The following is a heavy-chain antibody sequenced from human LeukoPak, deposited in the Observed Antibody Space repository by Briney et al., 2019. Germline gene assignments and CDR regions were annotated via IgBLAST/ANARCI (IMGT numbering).Heavy chain of an antibody. D-gene: IGHD1-7*01. Sequence: ASETLSLTCTVSSGSISTSNYYWGWVRQPPGKARVWIGNIFYSGSTYYNPSLKSRVTISVDTSKNQFSLKLSSVTAADTAVYYCARVPGTLVINWFDPWGQGTLVTVSS. V-gene: IGHV4-39*07. CDR2: IFYSGST. CDR1: SGSISTSNYY. J-gene: IGHJ5*02. CDR3: ARVPGTLVINWFDP.